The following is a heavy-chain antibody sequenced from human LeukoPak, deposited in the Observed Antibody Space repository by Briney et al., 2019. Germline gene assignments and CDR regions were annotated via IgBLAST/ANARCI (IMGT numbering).Heavy chain of an antibody. V-gene: IGHV3-30*02. J-gene: IGHJ4*02. Sequence: GSLTLSCAASGFTFSSYDMHWLRQAPGKGLEWVAFIRYDGSNKYYADSVKGRLTISRDNSKNTLYLQMNSLRAEDTAVYYCGKGGDFGYFFDYWGQGTLVTVSS. CDR2: IRYDGSNK. CDR3: GKGGDFGYFFDY. CDR1: GFTFSSYD. D-gene: IGHD3-16*01.